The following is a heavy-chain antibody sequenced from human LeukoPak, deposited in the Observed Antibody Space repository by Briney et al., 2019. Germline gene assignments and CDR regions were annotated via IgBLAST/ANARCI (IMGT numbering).Heavy chain of an antibody. CDR1: GGSISSYY. Sequence: SETLSLTCTVSGGSISSYYWSWIRQPPPKGLEWVGYIYYSGSTNYNPSLKSRVTISVDTSKNQFSLKLSSVTAAGTAVYYCASSLPFRWLFPLDVWGKGTTVTVSS. D-gene: IGHD3-22*01. CDR3: ASSLPFRWLFPLDV. V-gene: IGHV4-59*01. J-gene: IGHJ6*04. CDR2: IYYSGST.